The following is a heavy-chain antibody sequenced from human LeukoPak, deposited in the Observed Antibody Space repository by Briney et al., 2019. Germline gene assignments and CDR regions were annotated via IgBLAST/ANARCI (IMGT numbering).Heavy chain of an antibody. CDR2: IYYSGST. J-gene: IGHJ4*02. CDR3: STTVTTESSKTYYFDY. D-gene: IGHD4-11*01. Sequence: SETLSLTCTASGGSISSSSYYWGWIRQPPGKGLEWIGSIYYSGSTYYNPSLKSRVTISVDTSKNQFSLKLSSVTAADTAVYYCSTTVTTESSKTYYFDYWGQGTLVTVSS. V-gene: IGHV4-39*01. CDR1: GGSISSSSYY.